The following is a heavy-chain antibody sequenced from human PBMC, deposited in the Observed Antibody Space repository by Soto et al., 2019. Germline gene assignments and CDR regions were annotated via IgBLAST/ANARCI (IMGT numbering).Heavy chain of an antibody. J-gene: IGHJ5*02. V-gene: IGHV3-49*04. Sequence: LRLSCTASGFTFGDYAMSWVRQAPGKGLEWVGFIRSKAYGGTTEYAASVKGRFTISRDDSKSIAYLQMNSLKTEDTAVYYCTRARYCSGGSCYSRIWFDPWGQGTLVTVSS. CDR3: TRARYCSGGSCYSRIWFDP. D-gene: IGHD2-15*01. CDR2: IRSKAYGGTT. CDR1: GFTFGDYA.